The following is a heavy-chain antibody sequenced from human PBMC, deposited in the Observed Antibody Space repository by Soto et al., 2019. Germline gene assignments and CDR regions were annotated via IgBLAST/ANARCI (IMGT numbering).Heavy chain of an antibody. J-gene: IGHJ6*02. CDR2: INAGNGNT. D-gene: IGHD4-4*01. CDR1: GYTFTSYA. V-gene: IGHV1-3*01. CDR3: ASSYSNYALIDYYYYGMDV. Sequence: GASVKVSCKASGYTFTSYAIHWVRQAPGQRLEWMGWINAGNGNTKYSQKFQGRVTITRDTSASTAYMELSSLRSEDTAVYYCASSYSNYALIDYYYYGMDVRGQGTTVTVSS.